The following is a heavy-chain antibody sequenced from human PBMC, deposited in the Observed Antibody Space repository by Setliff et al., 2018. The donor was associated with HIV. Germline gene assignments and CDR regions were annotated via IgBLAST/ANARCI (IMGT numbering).Heavy chain of an antibody. J-gene: IGHJ6*02. Sequence: GASVKVSCKPSGYTFTTYGLSWVRQAPGQRLEWMGWINAGNGNTKYSQKFQGRVTITRDTSASTAYMELSSLRSEDTAVYYCARESTVTTFLSYYYGMDVWGQGTTVTVSS. CDR2: INAGNGNT. CDR3: ARESTVTTFLSYYYGMDV. CDR1: GYTFTTYG. D-gene: IGHD4-4*01. V-gene: IGHV1-3*01.